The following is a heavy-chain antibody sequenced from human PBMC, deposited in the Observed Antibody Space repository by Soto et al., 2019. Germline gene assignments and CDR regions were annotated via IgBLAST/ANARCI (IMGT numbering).Heavy chain of an antibody. J-gene: IGHJ4*02. V-gene: IGHV3-7*03. CDR2: IKQDGSER. Sequence: EVQLVESGGGLVQPGGSLRLSCAVSGFSFGTYWMSWVRQAPGKGLEWLASIKQDGSERYYLDSVKGRFTISRDNAKDSLSMQMNSLRGEDTAFYYCARDVGPITIFGEALSGYFDSWGQGTLVTVSS. D-gene: IGHD3-3*01. CDR1: GFSFGTYW. CDR3: ARDVGPITIFGEALSGYFDS.